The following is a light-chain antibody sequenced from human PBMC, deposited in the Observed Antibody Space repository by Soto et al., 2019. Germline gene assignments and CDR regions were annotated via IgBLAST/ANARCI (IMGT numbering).Light chain of an antibody. CDR1: QTVSNNY. CDR3: HQYGSSFQYT. J-gene: IGKJ2*01. CDR2: GSS. V-gene: IGKV3-20*01. Sequence: EVVLTQSPGTLSLSPGERATLSCRASQTVSNNYFAWYQQKPGQAPRLLIFGSSDRATGIPDRFSGSGSGTDFTLTLSRLEPEDFAVYYCHQYGSSFQYTCGQGTKLEIK.